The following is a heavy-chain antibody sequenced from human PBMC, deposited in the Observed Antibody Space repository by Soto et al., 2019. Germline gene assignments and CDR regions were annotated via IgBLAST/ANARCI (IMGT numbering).Heavy chain of an antibody. J-gene: IGHJ6*02. V-gene: IGHV1-18*01. CDR2: INAYNGNT. D-gene: IGHD3-16*01. CDR3: AMVDVYVTPSPQDV. Sequence: QVQLVQSGAEVKNPGASVKVSCKASGYSFTRYGIGWARQAPGQGLEWMGWINAYNGNTNYAQNLQGRLTLTTDTSPTTASMELRSLRSNDTAIYYCAMVDVYVTPSPQDVWGQGTTVTVSS. CDR1: GYSFTRYG.